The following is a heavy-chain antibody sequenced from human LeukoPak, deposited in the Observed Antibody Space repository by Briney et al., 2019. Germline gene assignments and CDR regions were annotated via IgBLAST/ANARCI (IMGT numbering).Heavy chain of an antibody. CDR1: GYIFSSFG. Sequence: GGSLRLSCAASGYIFSSFGVNWVRQAPGKGLEWVSYISSGSSTTHYADSVKGRFTISRDNAKNSLYLQMNSLRAEDTAVYYCAKPKNYYDSSFDYWGQGTLVTVSS. CDR3: AKPKNYYDSSFDY. J-gene: IGHJ4*02. CDR2: ISSGSSTT. V-gene: IGHV3-48*04. D-gene: IGHD3-22*01.